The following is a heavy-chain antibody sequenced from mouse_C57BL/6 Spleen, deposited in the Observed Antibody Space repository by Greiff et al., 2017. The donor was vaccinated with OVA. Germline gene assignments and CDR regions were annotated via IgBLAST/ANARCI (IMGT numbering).Heavy chain of an antibody. CDR2: IWSGGST. CDR3: ARNYYGSSYYFDY. Sequence: VQLQQSGPGLVQPSQSLSITCTVSGFSLTSYGVHWVRQSPGKGLEWLGVIWSGGSTDYNAAFISRLSISKDNSKSKVFFKMNSLQADDTAIYYCARNYYGSSYYFDYWGQGTTLTVSS. V-gene: IGHV2-2*01. CDR1: GFSLTSYG. J-gene: IGHJ2*01. D-gene: IGHD1-1*01.